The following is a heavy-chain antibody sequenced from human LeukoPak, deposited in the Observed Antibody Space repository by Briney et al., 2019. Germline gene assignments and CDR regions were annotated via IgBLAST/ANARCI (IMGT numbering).Heavy chain of an antibody. D-gene: IGHD2-21*02. CDR2: ISAYNGNT. V-gene: IGHV1-18*01. CDR3: ARDGAYCGGDCYPNYYYYYGMDV. Sequence: GRSLRLSCAASGFTFSSYAMHWVRQAPGKGLEWVGWISAYNGNTNYAQKLQGRVTMTTDTSTSTAYMELRSLRSDDTAVYYCARDGAYCGGDCYPNYYYYYGMDVWGQGTTVTVSS. CDR1: GFTFSSYA. J-gene: IGHJ6*02.